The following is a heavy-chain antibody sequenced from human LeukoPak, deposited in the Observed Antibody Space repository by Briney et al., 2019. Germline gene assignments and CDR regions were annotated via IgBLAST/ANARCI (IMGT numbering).Heavy chain of an antibody. Sequence: SETLSLTCTVSGDSITSVNYYWNWIRQPPGKGLEWLGRIYRTGSAYYNPSLESRLAISLDTSENQFSLKLSSVTAADTAIYYCARDGSIYGNYWYFDLWGRGTLVTVFS. D-gene: IGHD3-10*01. CDR3: ARDGSIYGNYWYFDL. CDR1: GDSITSVNYY. CDR2: IYRTGSA. V-gene: IGHV4-31*03. J-gene: IGHJ2*01.